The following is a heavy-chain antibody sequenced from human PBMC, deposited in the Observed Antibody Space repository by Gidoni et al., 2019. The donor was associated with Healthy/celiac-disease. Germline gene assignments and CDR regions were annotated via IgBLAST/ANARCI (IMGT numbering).Heavy chain of an antibody. CDR1: GFTFDDYA. V-gene: IGHV3-9*01. J-gene: IGHJ3*02. Sequence: EVQLVESGGGLVQPGRSLRLSCAASGFTFDDYAMHWVRQAPGKGLEWVSGISWNSGSIGYADSVKGRFTISRDNAKNSLYLQMNSLRAEDTALYYCAKERRGLDAFDIWGQGTMVTVSS. CDR3: AKERRGLDAFDI. CDR2: ISWNSGSI. D-gene: IGHD3-16*01.